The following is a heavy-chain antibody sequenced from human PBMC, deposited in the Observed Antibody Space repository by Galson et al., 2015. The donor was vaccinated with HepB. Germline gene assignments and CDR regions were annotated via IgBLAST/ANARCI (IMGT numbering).Heavy chain of an antibody. J-gene: IGHJ6*03. CDR3: ARGRAEYYGSGSPPYYYYYMDV. V-gene: IGHV3-23*01. Sequence: SCAASGFTFSSYAMSWVRQAPGKGLEWVSAISGSGGSTYYADSVKGRFTISRDNSKNTLYLQMNSLRSEDTAVYYCARGRAEYYGSGSPPYYYYYMDVWGKGTTVTVSS. CDR1: GFTFSSYA. CDR2: ISGSGGST. D-gene: IGHD3-10*01.